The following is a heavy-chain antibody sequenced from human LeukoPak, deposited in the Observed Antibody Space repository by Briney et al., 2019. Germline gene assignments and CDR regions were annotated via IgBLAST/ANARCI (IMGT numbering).Heavy chain of an antibody. V-gene: IGHV3-7*01. CDR2: IKQDGSGK. J-gene: IGHJ4*02. Sequence: GGSLRLSCAASGFTFSSYWMSWVRQAPGKGLEWVANIKQDGSGKYYVDSVKGRFTISRDNAKNSLYLQMNSLRAEDTAVYYCARDYAYDFWSGYYKDYWGQGTLVTVSS. CDR1: GFTFSSYW. CDR3: ARDYAYDFWSGYYKDY. D-gene: IGHD3-3*01.